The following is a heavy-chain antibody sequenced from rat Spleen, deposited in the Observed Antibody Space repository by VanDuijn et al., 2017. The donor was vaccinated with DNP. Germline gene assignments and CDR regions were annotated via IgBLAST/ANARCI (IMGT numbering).Heavy chain of an antibody. CDR2: ISNEGRST. CDR1: GFTFNNYW. CDR3: ARHVDA. V-gene: IGHV5-31*01. Sequence: EVQLVESGGDLVQPGRSLKLSCVASGFTFNNYWMTWIRQVPGKGLEWVASISNEGRSTYYGDSVKGRFTISRDNAKSTLYLQMNSLRSEDTATYYCARHVDARGQGTSVTVSS. J-gene: IGHJ4*01.